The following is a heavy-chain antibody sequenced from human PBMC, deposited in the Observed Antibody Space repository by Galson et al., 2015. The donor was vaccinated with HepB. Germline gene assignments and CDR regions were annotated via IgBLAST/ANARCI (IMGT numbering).Heavy chain of an antibody. CDR2: ISPKTHGATT. Sequence: SLRLSCAASGFTFTDAWRSWVRQAPGEVLEWVGRISPKTHGATTDYAAPVKGRFTISRDDSKKTLYLQMNSLKTEDTAVYYCATVSGGSWGQGTTVTVSS. J-gene: IGHJ6*02. CDR1: GFTFTDAW. V-gene: IGHV3-15*01. CDR3: ATVSGGS.